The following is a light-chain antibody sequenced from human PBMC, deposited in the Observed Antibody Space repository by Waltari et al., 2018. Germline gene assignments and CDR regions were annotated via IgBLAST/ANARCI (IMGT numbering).Light chain of an antibody. J-gene: IGKJ1*01. CDR2: DAV. V-gene: IGKV3-11*01. Sequence: EIVLTQSPATLSLSPGERATLSCRASHSISDYLAWYQQKPGQAPRLLIYDAVNRATGIPARFSGSGFGTYFTLTISSLEPEDSAVYYCQQRANWPRTFGLGTKVEIK. CDR1: HSISDY. CDR3: QQRANWPRT.